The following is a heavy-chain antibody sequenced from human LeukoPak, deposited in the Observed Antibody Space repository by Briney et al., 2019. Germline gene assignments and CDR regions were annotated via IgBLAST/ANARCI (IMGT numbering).Heavy chain of an antibody. Sequence: ASVKVSCKASGYSFTSSGISRVRQAPGQGLEWMGWISVYNGNTKYAQRFQGRVTMTTDTSTSTAYMELRSLRSDDTAVYYCARDSGHIREGNGWFDPWGQGTLVTVSS. CDR2: ISVYNGNT. J-gene: IGHJ5*02. D-gene: IGHD2-21*01. CDR3: ARDSGHIREGNGWFDP. CDR1: GYSFTSSG. V-gene: IGHV1-18*01.